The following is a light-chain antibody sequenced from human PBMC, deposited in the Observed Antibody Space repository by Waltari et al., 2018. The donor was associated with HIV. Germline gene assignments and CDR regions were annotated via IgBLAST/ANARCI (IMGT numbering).Light chain of an antibody. J-gene: IGLJ2*01. CDR2: EVS. V-gene: IGLV2-8*01. CDR3: SSYAGSNNWVV. Sequence: QSALTQPPSASGSPGQSVTISCTGTTKYVGLYNYVSWYQQNPGEAPKLIIFEVSKRPAGVPVRFSGAKSGNPASLTVSGLQSEDEADYFCSSYAGSNNWVVFGGGTKLTVL. CDR1: TKYVGLYNY.